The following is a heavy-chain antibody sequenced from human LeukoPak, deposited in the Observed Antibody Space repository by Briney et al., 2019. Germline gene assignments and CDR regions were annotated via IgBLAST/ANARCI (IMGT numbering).Heavy chain of an antibody. CDR1: GGTFSSYA. CDR3: ARDRSLYYDFWSGYYELDY. D-gene: IGHD3-3*01. J-gene: IGHJ4*02. V-gene: IGHV1-69*13. Sequence: SVKVSCKASGGTFSSYAISWVRQAPGQGLEWMGGIIPIFGTANYAQKFQGRATITADESTSTAYMELSSLRSDDTAVYYCARDRSLYYDFWSGYYELDYWGQGTLVTVSS. CDR2: IIPIFGTA.